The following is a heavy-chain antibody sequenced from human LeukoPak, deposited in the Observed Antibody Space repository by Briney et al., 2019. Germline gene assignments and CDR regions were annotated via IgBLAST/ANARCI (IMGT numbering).Heavy chain of an antibody. CDR1: GFTFSSYA. Sequence: GGSLRLSCAASGFTFSSYAMSWVRQAPGKGLEWVSAISGSGGSTCYADSVKGRFTISRDNSKNTLYLQMNSLRAEDTAVYYCARDRRWNLFDYWGQGTLVTVSS. CDR3: ARDRRWNLFDY. V-gene: IGHV3-23*01. D-gene: IGHD1-7*01. CDR2: ISGSGGST. J-gene: IGHJ4*02.